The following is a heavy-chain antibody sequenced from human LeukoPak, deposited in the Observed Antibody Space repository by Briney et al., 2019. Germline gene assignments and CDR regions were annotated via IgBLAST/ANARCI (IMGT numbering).Heavy chain of an antibody. J-gene: IGHJ5*02. CDR1: GGSISSGSYY. CDR3: ARGGQPLLGNWFDP. Sequence: KTSETLSLTCAVSGGSISSGSYYWSWIRQPAGKGLEWIGRIYTRGSTDYNPSLKSRVTISIDTSKNQFSLKLSSVTAADTAVYYCARGGQPLLGNWFDPWGRGTLVTVSS. D-gene: IGHD2-21*02. V-gene: IGHV4-61*02. CDR2: IYTRGST.